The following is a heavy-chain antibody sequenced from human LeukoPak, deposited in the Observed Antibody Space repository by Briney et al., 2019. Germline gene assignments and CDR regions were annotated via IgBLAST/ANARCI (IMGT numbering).Heavy chain of an antibody. V-gene: IGHV4-38-2*02. CDR2: LYHSGST. CDR3: ARDGIGVAGTIFDY. J-gene: IGHJ4*02. D-gene: IGHD6-19*01. Sequence: SETLSLTCAVSGYSISSGYYWGWIRQPPGRGLEWIGSLYHSGSTYYNPSLKRRVTISEDTSRNQFSLTVSSVTAPDPAVYYWARDGIGVAGTIFDYWGQGTLVTVSS. CDR1: GYSISSGYY.